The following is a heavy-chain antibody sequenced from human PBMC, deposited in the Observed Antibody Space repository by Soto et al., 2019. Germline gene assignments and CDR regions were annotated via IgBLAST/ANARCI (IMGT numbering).Heavy chain of an antibody. CDR2: ISAYNGNT. CDR3: ARDQLPRRTFYHSLATEYFQH. Sequence: QVQLVQSGAEVKKPGASVKVSCKASGYTFTSYGISWVRQAPGQGLEWMGWISAYNGNTNYAQKLQGRVTMTTDTSTRAAYMELRSLRSDDTAVYYCARDQLPRRTFYHSLATEYFQHWGQGTLVTVSS. V-gene: IGHV1-18*04. D-gene: IGHD1-1*01. CDR1: GYTFTSYG. J-gene: IGHJ1*01.